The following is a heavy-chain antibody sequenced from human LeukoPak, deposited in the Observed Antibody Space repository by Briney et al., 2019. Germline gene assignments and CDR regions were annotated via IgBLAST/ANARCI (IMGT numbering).Heavy chain of an antibody. J-gene: IGHJ6*02. CDR2: ITNGGSTI. CDR3: ARSIGLTGGGVDV. Sequence: GGSLRLSCAASGFTFSDYNLNWVRQAPGKGLEWVSYITNGGSTIHHADSVKGRFTISRDNAKKTLYLQMNSLRAEDTAVYYCARSIGLTGGGVDVWGQGTTVTVSS. D-gene: IGHD1-14*01. CDR1: GFTFSDYN. V-gene: IGHV3-11*01.